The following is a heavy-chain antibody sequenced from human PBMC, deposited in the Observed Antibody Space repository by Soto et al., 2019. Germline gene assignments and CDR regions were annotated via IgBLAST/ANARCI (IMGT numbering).Heavy chain of an antibody. CDR1: GVTFSSYG. J-gene: IGHJ4*02. D-gene: IGHD2-2*01. CDR2: ISGGGIRT. Sequence: GGSLRLSCAASGVTFSSYGMSWVRQAPGKGLEWVSVISGGGIRTNYADSVKGRFTISRDNANNTLYLQMNSLRAEDTAVYYCAKSNLYCSSTRCYDYGGQGALVTVSS. CDR3: AKSNLYCSSTRCYDY. V-gene: IGHV3-23*01.